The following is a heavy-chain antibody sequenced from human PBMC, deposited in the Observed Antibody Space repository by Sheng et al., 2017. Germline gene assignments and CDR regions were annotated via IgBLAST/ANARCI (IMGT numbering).Heavy chain of an antibody. V-gene: IGHV3-7*01. D-gene: IGHD1-26*01. CDR3: ARARWGAGTS. J-gene: IGHJ3*01. Sequence: EMQLVDSGGGLVQPGGSLRLSCAASGFTFSDYWMSWVRQAPGKGPEWVANIKQDGSEKFYVDSVKGRFIISRDNAKNSLYLHMNSLRAEDTAVYYCARARWGAGTSWGQG. CDR2: IKQDGSEK. CDR1: GFTFSDYW.